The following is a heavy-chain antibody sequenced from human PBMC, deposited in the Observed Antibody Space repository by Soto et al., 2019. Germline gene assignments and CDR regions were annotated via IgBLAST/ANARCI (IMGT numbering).Heavy chain of an antibody. CDR1: GLTFNLYN. CDR2: ISSSNAYI. Sequence: PGGSLRLSCAASGLTFNLYNMNWVRQAPGKGLEWVSSISSSNAYIYYADSVRGRFTISRDNDKKSVELQMNSLRVEDTAVYYCVSPSTHGRKYYFHWWGHRTLVTVSS. CDR3: VSPSTHGRKYYFHW. V-gene: IGHV3-21*01. J-gene: IGHJ4*01.